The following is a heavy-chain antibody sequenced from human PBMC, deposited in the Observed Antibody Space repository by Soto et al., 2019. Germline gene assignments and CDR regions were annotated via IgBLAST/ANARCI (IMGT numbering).Heavy chain of an antibody. D-gene: IGHD6-13*01. CDR1: GFTFSSYA. J-gene: IGHJ4*02. Sequence: VESGGDVEQPGGSLRLSCAASGFTFSSYAMSWVRQAPGKGLEWVSTISGSGDNTFYADSVKGRFTISRDNSKNTLYLPMSSLRAEDTAVYYCAKPYSSSWYGPFDYWGQGTLVTVSS. CDR3: AKPYSSSWYGPFDY. CDR2: ISGSGDNT. V-gene: IGHV3-23*04.